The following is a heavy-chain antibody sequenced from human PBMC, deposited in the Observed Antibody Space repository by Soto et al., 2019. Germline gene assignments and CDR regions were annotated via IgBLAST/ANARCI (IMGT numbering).Heavy chain of an antibody. D-gene: IGHD2-8*01. J-gene: IGHJ4*02. CDR2: INAYNGNT. Sequence: ASVKVSCTASGYTFTSYGISWVRQAPGQGLEWMGWINAYNGNTNSAQKLQGRVTMTTDTSTSTAYMELTSLRSDGTAVYYCARENCANGVCYIDHWGQGTLVTVSS. CDR1: GYTFTSYG. V-gene: IGHV1-18*01. CDR3: ARENCANGVCYIDH.